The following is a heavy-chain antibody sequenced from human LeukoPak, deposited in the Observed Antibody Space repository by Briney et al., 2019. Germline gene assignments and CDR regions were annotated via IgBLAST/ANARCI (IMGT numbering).Heavy chain of an antibody. CDR1: GDSVSSNNAA. CDR2: TYYRSKWYS. CDR3: ARDQIAAGGPTDY. D-gene: IGHD6-13*01. V-gene: IGHV6-1*01. Sequence: SQTLSLTCAISGDSVSSNNAAWNWIWQSPSRGLEWLGRTYYRSKWYSDYAVSVKSRITVNPDTSKNQFSLQLNSVTPEDTAVYFCARDQIAAGGPTDYWGQGTLVTVSS. J-gene: IGHJ4*02.